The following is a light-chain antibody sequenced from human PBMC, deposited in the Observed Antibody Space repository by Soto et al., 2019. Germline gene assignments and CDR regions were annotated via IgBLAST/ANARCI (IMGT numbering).Light chain of an antibody. Sequence: EIVMTQSPATLSVSPGERATLSCRASQSVSTNLAWYQQKPGQSPRLLIYGASTRATGIPDRFSGSGSETEFTLTISSLQSEDLAVYYCQQYTNWPPYTFGQGTNLEIK. J-gene: IGKJ2*01. CDR1: QSVSTN. CDR3: QQYTNWPPYT. V-gene: IGKV3-15*01. CDR2: GAS.